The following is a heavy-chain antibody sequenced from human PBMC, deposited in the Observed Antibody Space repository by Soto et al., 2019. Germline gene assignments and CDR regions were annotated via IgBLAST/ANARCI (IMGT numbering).Heavy chain of an antibody. J-gene: IGHJ4*02. Sequence: SEPLPLTCTVSGGSINIRGYYWIWIRQHPGKGLEWIGYIYYSGSTYYNPSLKSRITISVDTSKNQFSLKLSSVTAADTAVFYCARLRGEAYNSPYYFDYWGQGALVTVSS. D-gene: IGHD3-10*01. CDR1: GGSINIRGYY. CDR3: ARLRGEAYNSPYYFDY. CDR2: IYYSGST. V-gene: IGHV4-31*03.